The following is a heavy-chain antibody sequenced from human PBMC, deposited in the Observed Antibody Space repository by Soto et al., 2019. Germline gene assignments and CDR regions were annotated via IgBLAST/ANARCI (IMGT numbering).Heavy chain of an antibody. J-gene: IGHJ4*02. Sequence: PSETLSLTCTVSGGSITSGGYYWSWIRQHPGKGLEWIGYIYYSGITNNNPSLKGRVSISVDTSKNQFSLKLISVTAADTAVYYCATYDSGGKFDFWGQGTLVTVSS. D-gene: IGHD3-22*01. CDR3: ATYDSGGKFDF. CDR1: GGSITSGGYY. V-gene: IGHV4-61*08. CDR2: IYYSGIT.